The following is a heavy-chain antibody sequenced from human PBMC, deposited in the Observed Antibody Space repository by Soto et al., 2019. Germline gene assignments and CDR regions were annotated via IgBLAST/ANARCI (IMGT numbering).Heavy chain of an antibody. CDR1: GFSFSTSKMF. Sequence: QITLKESGPTLVKPTQTLTLTCTFSGFSFSTSKMFVGWIRQPPGKALEWLALIYWDDDKRSTPSLKSRLNITRDTSRNEVVLTLSNMDPVNTATYFCAGSDMASYSGVFFHYWGQGTLVTVSS. CDR2: IYWDDDK. CDR3: AGSDMASYSGVFFHY. D-gene: IGHD5-12*01. V-gene: IGHV2-5*02. J-gene: IGHJ1*01.